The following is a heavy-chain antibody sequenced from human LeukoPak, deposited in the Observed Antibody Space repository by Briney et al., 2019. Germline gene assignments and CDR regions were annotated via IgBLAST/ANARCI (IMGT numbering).Heavy chain of an antibody. D-gene: IGHD1-1*01. Sequence: GGSLRLSCAASRFTFSACGMHWVRQAPGKGLEWVAAISFDGSHKYHADSVKGRFTISRDNSMNTLYLQMNSLRAEDTAVYYCAKGTAVDRQYFENWGQGTLVTVSS. V-gene: IGHV3-30*18. J-gene: IGHJ4*02. CDR2: ISFDGSHK. CDR3: AKGTAVDRQYFEN. CDR1: RFTFSACG.